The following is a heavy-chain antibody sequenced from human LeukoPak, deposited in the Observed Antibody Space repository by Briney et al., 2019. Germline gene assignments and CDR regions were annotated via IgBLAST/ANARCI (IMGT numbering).Heavy chain of an antibody. J-gene: IGHJ4*02. V-gene: IGHV4-34*01. CDR1: GGSISSYY. CDR3: ASRGRTGGFDY. D-gene: IGHD7-27*01. CDR2: INHSGST. Sequence: SETLSLTCTVSGGSISSYYWSWIRQPPGKGLEWIGEINHSGSTNYNPSLKSRVTISVDTSKNQFSLKLSSVTAADTAVYYCASRGRTGGFDYWGQGTLVTVSS.